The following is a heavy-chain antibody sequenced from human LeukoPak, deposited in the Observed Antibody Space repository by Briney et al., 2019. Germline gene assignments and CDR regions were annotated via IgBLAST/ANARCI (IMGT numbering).Heavy chain of an antibody. CDR3: ARHSPAPSITNFGVAVN. V-gene: IGHV5-51*01. Sequence: GESLKISCKGSGYSFTSYWIGWVRQMPGKGLEWMGIIYPGDSDTRYSPSFQGQVTISADKSISTAYLQWSSLKASDTAMYYCARHSPAPSITNFGVAVNWGQGTLVTVPS. CDR1: GYSFTSYW. CDR2: IYPGDSDT. J-gene: IGHJ4*02. D-gene: IGHD3-3*01.